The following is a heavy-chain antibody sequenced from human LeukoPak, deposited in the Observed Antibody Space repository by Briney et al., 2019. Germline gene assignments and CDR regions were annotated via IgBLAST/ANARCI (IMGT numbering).Heavy chain of an antibody. Sequence: GGSLRLSCTASGFSFSTYAMHWVRQAPGKGLEWVAVISYDGSNKYYVEAVNGRFTISRDNSKNTLYLQMNSLRADDTSVYYCAKAGCSSTTCYANSWGQGNLVTVSS. CDR1: GFSFSTYA. D-gene: IGHD2-2*01. V-gene: IGHV3-30*18. CDR3: AKAGCSSTTCYANS. J-gene: IGHJ4*02. CDR2: ISYDGSNK.